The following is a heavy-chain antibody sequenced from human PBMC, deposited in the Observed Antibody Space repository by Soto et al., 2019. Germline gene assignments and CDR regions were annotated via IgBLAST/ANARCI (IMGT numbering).Heavy chain of an antibody. CDR3: AKGGDFWSGYQTRYYYGMDV. CDR2: ISGSGGST. J-gene: IGHJ6*02. D-gene: IGHD3-3*01. CDR1: GFTFSSYA. V-gene: IGHV3-23*01. Sequence: GGSLRLSCAASGFTFSSYAMSWVRQAPGKGLEWVSAISGSGGSTYYADSVKGRFTISRDNSKNTLYLQMNSLRAEDTAVYYCAKGGDFWSGYQTRYYYGMDVWGQGTTVTVSS.